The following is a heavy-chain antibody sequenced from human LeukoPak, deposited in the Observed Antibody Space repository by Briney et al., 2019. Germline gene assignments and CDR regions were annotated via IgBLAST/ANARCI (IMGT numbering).Heavy chain of an antibody. CDR3: ARDTRSGRLFDY. D-gene: IGHD3-3*01. CDR2: IYYSGST. Sequence: PSQTLSLTCTVSGGSISSGGYYWSWIRQHPGKGLEWIGYIYYSGSTYYNPSLKSRVTISVDTSKNQFSLKLSSVTAADTAVYYCARDTRSGRLFDYWGQGTLVTVPS. CDR1: GGSISSGGYY. V-gene: IGHV4-31*03. J-gene: IGHJ4*02.